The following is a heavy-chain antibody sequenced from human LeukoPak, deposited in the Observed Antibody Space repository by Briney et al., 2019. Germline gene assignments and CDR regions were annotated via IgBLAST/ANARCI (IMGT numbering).Heavy chain of an antibody. D-gene: IGHD3-22*01. CDR3: ARDRGYYVFDY. CDR1: GFTVSSNY. J-gene: IGHJ4*02. V-gene: IGHV3-53*01. CDR2: IYGGDTT. Sequence: GGSLRLSCAASGFTVSSNYMSWVRQAPGKGLEWVSVIYGGDTTYYPDSVKGRFTISRDNSKNTLYLQMDSLRAEDTAVYYCARDRGYYVFDYWGQGTLVTVSS.